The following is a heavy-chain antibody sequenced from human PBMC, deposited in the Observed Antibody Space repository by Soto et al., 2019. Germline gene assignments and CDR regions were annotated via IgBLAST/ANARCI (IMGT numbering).Heavy chain of an antibody. D-gene: IGHD6-19*01. CDR2: IYSGGST. J-gene: IGHJ3*02. Sequence: GGSLRLSCAASGFTVSSNYMSWVRQAPGKGLEWVSVIYSGGSTYYADSVKGRFTISRDNSKNTLYLQMNSLRAEDTAVYYCERGPGIAVAGGYASDIWGQGTMVTVSS. CDR1: GFTVSSNY. CDR3: ERGPGIAVAGGYASDI. V-gene: IGHV3-66*01.